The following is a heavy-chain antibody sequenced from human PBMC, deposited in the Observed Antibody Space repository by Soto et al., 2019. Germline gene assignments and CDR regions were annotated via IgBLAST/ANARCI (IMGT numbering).Heavy chain of an antibody. CDR3: ARPIYSSGWANDAFDI. D-gene: IGHD6-19*01. V-gene: IGHV3-7*03. CDR2: IKQDGSEK. CDR1: GFTFSSYW. Sequence: EVQLVGSGGGLVQPGGSLRLSCAASGFTFSSYWMSWVRQAPGKGLEWVANIKQDGSEKYYVDSVKGRFTISRDNAKNSLYLQMNSLRAEDTAVYYCARPIYSSGWANDAFDIWGQGTMVTVSS. J-gene: IGHJ3*02.